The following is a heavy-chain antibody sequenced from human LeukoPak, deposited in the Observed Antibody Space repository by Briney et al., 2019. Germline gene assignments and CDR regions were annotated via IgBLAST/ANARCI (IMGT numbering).Heavy chain of an antibody. CDR3: AGRGIAVADYPY. V-gene: IGHV4-59*08. J-gene: IGHJ4*02. CDR2: IYYSGST. CDR1: GGSISSYY. D-gene: IGHD6-19*01. Sequence: SETLSLTCTVSGGSISSYYWSWIRQPPGKGLEWIGYIYYSGSTNYNPSLESRVTISVDTSKNQFSLKLSSVTAADTAVYYCAGRGIAVADYPYWGQGTLVTVSS.